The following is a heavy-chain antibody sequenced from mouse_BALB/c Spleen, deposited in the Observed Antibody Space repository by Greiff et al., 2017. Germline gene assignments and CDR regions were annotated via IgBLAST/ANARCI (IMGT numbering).Heavy chain of an antibody. CDR2: IYPGDGDT. V-gene: IGHV1-80*01. J-gene: IGHJ3*01. CDR1: GYAFSSYW. D-gene: IGHD2-2*01. CDR3: ARGGVTTRRWFAY. Sequence: QVHVKQSGAELVRPGSSVKISCKASGYAFSSYWMNWVKQRPGQGLEWIGQIYPGDGDTNYNGKFKGKATLTADKSSSTAYMQLSSLTSEDSAVYFCARGGVTTRRWFAYWGQGTLVTVSA.